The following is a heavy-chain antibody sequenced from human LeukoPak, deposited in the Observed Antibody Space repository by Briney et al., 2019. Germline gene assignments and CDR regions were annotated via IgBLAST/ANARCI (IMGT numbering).Heavy chain of an antibody. D-gene: IGHD3-3*01. CDR3: ARSGLRFLEWLYKYYFDY. CDR2: ISAYNGNT. V-gene: IGHV1-18*01. J-gene: IGHJ4*02. CDR1: GYTLTSYG. Sequence: ASVKVSCKASGYTLTSYGISWVRQAPGQGLEWMGWISAYNGNTNYAQKLQGRVTMTTDKSTSTAYMELSSLRFEDTAVYYCARSGLRFLEWLYKYYFDYWGQGTLVTVSS.